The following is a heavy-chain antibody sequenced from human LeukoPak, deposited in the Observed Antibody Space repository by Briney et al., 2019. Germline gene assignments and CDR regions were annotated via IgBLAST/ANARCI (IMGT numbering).Heavy chain of an antibody. V-gene: IGHV4-34*01. CDR1: GASFSGYY. CDR2: INHSGST. Sequence: SETLSLTCAVYGASFSGYYWSWIRQPPGKGLKWIGEINHSGSTNYNPSLKSRVTISVDTSKNQFSLKLSSVTAADTAVYYCARGPAMRPYYYDMDVWGQGTTVTVSS. CDR3: ARGPAMRPYYYDMDV. D-gene: IGHD2-2*01. J-gene: IGHJ6*02.